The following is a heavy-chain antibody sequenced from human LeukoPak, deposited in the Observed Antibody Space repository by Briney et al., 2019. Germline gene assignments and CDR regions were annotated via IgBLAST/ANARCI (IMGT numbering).Heavy chain of an antibody. D-gene: IGHD3-10*01. CDR3: ARGFRV. V-gene: IGHV3-30*04. CDR2: ISYDGSNK. J-gene: IGHJ4*02. Sequence: PGGSLRLSCAASGFTFSSYAMSWVRQAPGKGLEWVAVISYDGSNKYYADSVKGRFTISRDNSKNTLYLQMNSLRAEDTAVYYCARGFRVWGQGTLVTVSS. CDR1: GFTFSSYA.